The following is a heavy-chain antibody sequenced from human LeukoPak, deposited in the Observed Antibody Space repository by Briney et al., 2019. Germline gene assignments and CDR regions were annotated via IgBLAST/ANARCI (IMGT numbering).Heavy chain of an antibody. Sequence: HPGGSLRLSCAAAGFTFSSYAMAWVRQAPGKGLEWLSGIDNRGDNTYYADSVRGRFTISRDNSKNILSLQINSLRPEDTAVYYCARAVVPTGLGEWGQGTLVTVSS. CDR3: ARAVVPTGLGE. J-gene: IGHJ4*02. CDR1: GFTFSSYA. V-gene: IGHV3-23*01. D-gene: IGHD3-10*01. CDR2: IDNRGDNT.